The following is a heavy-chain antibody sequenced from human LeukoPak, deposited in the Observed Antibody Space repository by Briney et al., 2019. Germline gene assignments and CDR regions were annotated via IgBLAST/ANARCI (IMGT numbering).Heavy chain of an antibody. Sequence: GESLKISCQASGYSFTNYWIAWVRQMPGKGLEWMGIFYRGDSDTRYNPSFQGQVTISADKSISTAYLQWSSLKASDTAMYYCAREAPGTCYFHYWGQGTLVTVSS. CDR3: AREAPGTCYFHY. V-gene: IGHV5-51*01. CDR2: FYRGDSDT. D-gene: IGHD3-10*01. CDR1: GYSFTNYW. J-gene: IGHJ4*02.